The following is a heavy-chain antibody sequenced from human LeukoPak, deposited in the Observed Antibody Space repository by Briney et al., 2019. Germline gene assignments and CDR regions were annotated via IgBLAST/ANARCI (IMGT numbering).Heavy chain of an antibody. CDR3: AKSSGRSGYYTEGY. V-gene: IGHV3-30*18. CDR2: ISYDGSNK. D-gene: IGHD3-3*01. Sequence: GGSLRLSCAASGFTFSSYGMHWVRQAPGKGLEWVAVISYDGSNKYYADSVKGRFTISRDNSKNTLYLQMNSLRAEDTAVYYCAKSSGRSGYYTEGYWGQGTLVTVSS. J-gene: IGHJ4*02. CDR1: GFTFSSYG.